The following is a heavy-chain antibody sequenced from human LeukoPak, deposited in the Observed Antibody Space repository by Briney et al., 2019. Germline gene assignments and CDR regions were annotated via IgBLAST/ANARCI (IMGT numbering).Heavy chain of an antibody. CDR3: ATGPIVGATSFLDY. J-gene: IGHJ4*02. V-gene: IGHV3-30*03. D-gene: IGHD1-26*01. Sequence: VQPGRSLRLSCAASGFTFSSYGMPWVRQAPGKGLEWVAVISYDGSNKYYADSVKGRFTISRDNSKNTLYLQMNSLRAEDTAVYYCATGPIVGATSFLDYWGQGTLVTVSS. CDR1: GFTFSSYG. CDR2: ISYDGSNK.